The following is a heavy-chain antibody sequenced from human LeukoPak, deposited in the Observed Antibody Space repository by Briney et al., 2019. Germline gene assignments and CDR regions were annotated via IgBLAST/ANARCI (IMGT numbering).Heavy chain of an antibody. D-gene: IGHD3-22*01. V-gene: IGHV3-53*01. J-gene: IGHJ3*02. Sequence: GGSLRLSCAASGFTVGSDYMTWVRQAPGKGLEWVSFVYSGGSTYYEDSVKGRFTISRDSSKNTLFLQMNSLRVGDTAVYYCARAGYYDSSGFYAPDAFDIWGQGTVVTVSS. CDR3: ARAGYYDSSGFYAPDAFDI. CDR2: VYSGGST. CDR1: GFTVGSDY.